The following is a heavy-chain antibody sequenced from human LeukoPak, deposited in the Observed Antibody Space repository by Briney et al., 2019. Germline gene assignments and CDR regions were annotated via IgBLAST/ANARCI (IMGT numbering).Heavy chain of an antibody. J-gene: IGHJ4*02. D-gene: IGHD3-10*01. Sequence: SETLSLTCAVYGGSFSGYYWSWTRQPPGKGLEWIGEINHSGSTNYNPSLKSRVTISVDTSKNQFSLKLSSVTAADTAVYYCARVENYGSGSLDYWGQGTLVTVSS. CDR3: ARVENYGSGSLDY. CDR1: GGSFSGYY. CDR2: INHSGST. V-gene: IGHV4-34*01.